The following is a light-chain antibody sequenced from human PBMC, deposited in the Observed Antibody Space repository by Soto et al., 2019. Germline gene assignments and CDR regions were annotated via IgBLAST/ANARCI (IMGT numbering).Light chain of an antibody. V-gene: IGKV4-1*01. Sequence: DIVMTQSSDSLPVSLGEGATINCKSCQSVVYSSNNKNYLAWYQQKTGQPTKLLIYWASTRESGVPDRVSGSGSGTDFTLTISSLQAEDVAVYYCQQYYSTPPTFGPGTKVDIK. CDR1: QSVVYSSNNKNY. CDR3: QQYYSTPPT. CDR2: WAS. J-gene: IGKJ3*01.